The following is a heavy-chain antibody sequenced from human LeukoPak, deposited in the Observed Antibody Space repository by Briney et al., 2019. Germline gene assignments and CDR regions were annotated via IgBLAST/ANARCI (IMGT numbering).Heavy chain of an antibody. CDR2: ISGSGGST. Sequence: QPGGSLRLSCAASGFTFSSYAMNWVRQAPGKGLERVSVISGSGGSTDYADSVKGRFTISRDNSKNTLYLQMNSLRAEDTAIYYCAKSFTGYYGMDVWGQGTTVTVSS. J-gene: IGHJ6*02. CDR1: GFTFSSYA. CDR3: AKSFTGYYGMDV. V-gene: IGHV3-23*01.